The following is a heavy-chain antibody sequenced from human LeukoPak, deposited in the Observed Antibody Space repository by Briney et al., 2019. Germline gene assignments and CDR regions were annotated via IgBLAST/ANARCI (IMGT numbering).Heavy chain of an antibody. D-gene: IGHD5-18*01. CDR1: GGSISSGGYY. V-gene: IGHV4-31*03. CDR2: IYYSGST. Sequence: SQTLSLTCTVSGGSISSGGYYRSWIRQHPGKGLEWIGYIYYSGSTYYNPSLKSRVTISVDTPKNQFSLKLSSVTAADTAVYYCASRGTYSYGQPDAFDIWGQGTMVTVSS. J-gene: IGHJ3*02. CDR3: ASRGTYSYGQPDAFDI.